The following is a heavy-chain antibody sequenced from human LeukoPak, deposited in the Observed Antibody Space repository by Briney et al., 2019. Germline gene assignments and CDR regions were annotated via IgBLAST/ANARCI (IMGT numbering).Heavy chain of an antibody. V-gene: IGHV4-38-2*02. D-gene: IGHD3-10*01. J-gene: IGHJ3*02. CDR2: IYHSGST. CDR1: GYSISSGYY. CDR3: ARSSYYFGADAFDI. Sequence: SETLSLTCTVSGYSISSGYYWGWIRQPPGKGLEWIGSIYHSGSTYYNPSLKSRVTISVDTSKNQFSLKLSSVTAADTAVYYCARSSYYFGADAFDIWGQGTMVTVSS.